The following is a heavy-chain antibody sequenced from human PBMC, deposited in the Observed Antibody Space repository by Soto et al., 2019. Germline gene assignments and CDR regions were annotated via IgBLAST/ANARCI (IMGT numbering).Heavy chain of an antibody. V-gene: IGHV4-31*03. CDR1: GGSISSGGYY. J-gene: IGHJ4*02. CDR3: ERENKGGYGDDY. CDR2: IYYSGST. Sequence: PSETLSLTCTVSGGSISSGGYYWSWIRQHPGKGLEWIGYIYYSGSTYYNPSLKSRVTISVDTSKNQFSLKLSSVTAADTAVYYCERENKGGYGDDYWGQGTLVTVSS. D-gene: IGHD5-12*01.